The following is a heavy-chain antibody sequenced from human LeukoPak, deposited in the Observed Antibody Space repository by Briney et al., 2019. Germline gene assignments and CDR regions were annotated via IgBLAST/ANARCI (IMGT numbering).Heavy chain of an antibody. V-gene: IGHV3-30*18. J-gene: IGHJ4*02. CDR3: AKALTIAVAGTFDY. CDR2: ISYDGSNK. D-gene: IGHD6-19*01. Sequence: GGSLRLSCAASEFTFSNYGMHWVRQAPGKGLEWVAVISYDGSNKYYADSVKGRFTISRDNSKNTLYLQMNSLGAEDTAVYYCAKALTIAVAGTFDYWGQGTLVTVSS. CDR1: EFTFSNYG.